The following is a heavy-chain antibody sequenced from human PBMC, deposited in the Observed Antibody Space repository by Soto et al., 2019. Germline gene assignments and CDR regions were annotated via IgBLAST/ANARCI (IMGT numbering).Heavy chain of an antibody. J-gene: IGHJ4*02. V-gene: IGHV3-23*01. Sequence: LRLSFTVSGVTFSNYAMNWVRQAPWKVLEWVSSLSGSGGTTYYADSVKGRFIISRDNSKNTLYLLMNSLRAEDTALYYCAKQRADYGSGADHFYFDSWGQGPLVTVSS. CDR1: GVTFSNYA. CDR2: LSGSGGTT. CDR3: AKQRADYGSGADHFYFDS. D-gene: IGHD3-10*01.